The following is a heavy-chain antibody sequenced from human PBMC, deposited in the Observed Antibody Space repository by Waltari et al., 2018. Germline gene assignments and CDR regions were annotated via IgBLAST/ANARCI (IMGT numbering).Heavy chain of an antibody. D-gene: IGHD6-13*01. CDR2: IYYSGST. Sequence: QLQLQESGPGLVKPSETLSLPCTVPGCSISSSSYYWGWSRPPPGKGLEWIGSIYYSGSTYYHPSLKGRVTISVDTSKNQFSLKLSSVTAADTAVYYCASQQLVLRGPFDYWGQGTLVTVSS. V-gene: IGHV4-39*01. CDR1: GCSISSSSYY. CDR3: ASQQLVLRGPFDY. J-gene: IGHJ4*02.